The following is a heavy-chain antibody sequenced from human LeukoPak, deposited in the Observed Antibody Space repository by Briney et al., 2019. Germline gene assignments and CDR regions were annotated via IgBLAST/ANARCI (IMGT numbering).Heavy chain of an antibody. D-gene: IGHD3/OR15-3a*01. V-gene: IGHV1-46*01. CDR3: ARAPWTGYYQD. CDR1: GYTFTSYY. CDR2: INPSGGST. J-gene: IGHJ4*02. Sequence: ASVKVSCKASGYTFTSYYMHWVRQARGQGLEWMGIINPSGGSTSYAQKFQGRVTMTRDTSTSTVYMELSSLRSEDTAVYYCARAPWTGYYQDWGQGTLVTVSS.